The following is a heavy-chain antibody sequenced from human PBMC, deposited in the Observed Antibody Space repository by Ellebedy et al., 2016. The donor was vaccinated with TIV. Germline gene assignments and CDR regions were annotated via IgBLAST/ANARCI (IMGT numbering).Heavy chain of an antibody. D-gene: IGHD3-10*01. Sequence: MPSETLSLTCTVSDGSISNFHWSWIRQPPGKGLEWIGYIYYSVTTNYNPSLKTRVTMLVDTSKTQFSLRLTYVTAADTAVYYCARARGQYLYGSGSYFTDWGQGEMVTVSS. CDR3: ARARGQYLYGSGSYFTD. J-gene: IGHJ4*02. CDR2: IYYSVTT. CDR1: DGSISNFH. V-gene: IGHV4-59*08.